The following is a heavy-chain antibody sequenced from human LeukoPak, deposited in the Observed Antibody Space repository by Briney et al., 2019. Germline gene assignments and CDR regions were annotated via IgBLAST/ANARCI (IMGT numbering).Heavy chain of an antibody. V-gene: IGHV4-31*03. CDR2: IYYSGST. J-gene: IGHJ4*02. Sequence: SQTLSLTCTLSGGSISRGGYYWTWIPQHPGKGLKWIGYIYYSGSTYYNPSLKNRVTISVDTSKNQFSLKLSSVTAADTAVYYCAREGMATDPRFDYWGQGTLVTVSS. CDR1: GGSISRGGYY. D-gene: IGHD5-24*01. CDR3: AREGMATDPRFDY.